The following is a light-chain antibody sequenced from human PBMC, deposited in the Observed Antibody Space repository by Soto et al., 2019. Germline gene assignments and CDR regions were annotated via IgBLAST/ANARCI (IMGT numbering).Light chain of an antibody. J-gene: IGLJ1*01. CDR3: NSYTSSSTPV. CDR2: DVS. Sequence: QSALTQPASVSGSPGQSITISCTGTSSDVGGYNYVSWYQHHPGKAPKLMIYDVSNRPSGVSNRFSGSKSGNTASLTISGLQAEDEADYYCNSYTSSSTPVFGTGTKLTVL. V-gene: IGLV2-14*03. CDR1: SSDVGGYNY.